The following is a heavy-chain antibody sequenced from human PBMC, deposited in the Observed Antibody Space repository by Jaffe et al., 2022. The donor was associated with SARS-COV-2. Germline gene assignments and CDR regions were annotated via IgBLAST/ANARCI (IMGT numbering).Heavy chain of an antibody. CDR2: IKQDGSEK. Sequence: EVQLVESGGGLVQPGGSLRLSCAASGFTFSSYWMSWVRQAPGKGLEWVANIKQDGSEKYYVDSVKGRFTISRDNAKNSLYLQMNSLRAEDTAVYYCASGVTQLWVPFDYWGQGTLVTVSS. V-gene: IGHV3-7*01. CDR1: GFTFSSYW. J-gene: IGHJ4*02. CDR3: ASGVTQLWVPFDY. D-gene: IGHD5-18*01.